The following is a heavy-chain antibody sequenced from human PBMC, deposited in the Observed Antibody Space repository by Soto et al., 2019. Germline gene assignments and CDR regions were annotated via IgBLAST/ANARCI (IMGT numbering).Heavy chain of an antibody. D-gene: IGHD3-3*01. CDR2: IYYSGST. V-gene: IGHV4-31*03. CDR3: AREILRYYGMDV. J-gene: IGHJ6*02. Sequence: QVQLQESGPGLVKPSQTLSLTCTVSGGSISSGGYYWSWICQHPGKGLEWIGYIYYSGSTYYNPSLKSRVTISVDTSKNQFSLKLSSVTAADTAVYYCAREILRYYGMDVWGQGTTVTVSS. CDR1: GGSISSGGYY.